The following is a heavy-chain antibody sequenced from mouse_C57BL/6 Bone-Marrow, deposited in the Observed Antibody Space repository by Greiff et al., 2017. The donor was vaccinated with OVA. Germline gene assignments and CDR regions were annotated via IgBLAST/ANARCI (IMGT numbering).Heavy chain of an antibody. CDR1: GYSFTGYF. CDR2: INPYNGDT. CDR3: ARSGYYGSSGDYFDY. J-gene: IGHJ2*01. V-gene: IGHV1-20*01. D-gene: IGHD1-1*01. Sequence: EVKLLESGPELVKPGDSVKISCKASGYSFTGYFMNWVMQSHGKSLEWIGRINPYNGDTFYNQKFKGKATLTVDKSSSTAHMELRSLTSEDSAVYYCARSGYYGSSGDYFDYWGQGTTLTVSS.